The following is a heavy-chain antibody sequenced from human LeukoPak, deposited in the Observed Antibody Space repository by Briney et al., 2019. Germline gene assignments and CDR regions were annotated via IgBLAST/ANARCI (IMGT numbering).Heavy chain of an antibody. J-gene: IGHJ6*03. CDR3: ARSSTSPPYYYYYMDV. Sequence: GGSLRLSCAASGFTFSSYAMHWVRQAPGKGLEWVAVISYDGSNKYYADSVKGRFTISRDNSKNTLYLQMNSLRAEDTAVYYCARSSTSPPYYYYYMDVWGKGTTVTVSS. CDR2: ISYDGSNK. D-gene: IGHD2-2*01. V-gene: IGHV3-30-3*01. CDR1: GFTFSSYA.